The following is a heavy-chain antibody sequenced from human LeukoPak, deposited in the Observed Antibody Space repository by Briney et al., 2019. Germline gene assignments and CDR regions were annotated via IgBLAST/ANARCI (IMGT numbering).Heavy chain of an antibody. CDR3: AKGITAADTGLDY. CDR1: GFTFSNYA. V-gene: IGHV3-23*01. CDR2: ITGSGDIT. Sequence: PGGSLRLSCAVSGFTFSNYALSWVRQAPGKGLEWLSAITGSGDITYYADSVKGRFTVSRDISKNTLYLQRNSLRAEDTALYYCAKGITAADTGLDYWGQGTLVTVSS. D-gene: IGHD6-13*01. J-gene: IGHJ4*02.